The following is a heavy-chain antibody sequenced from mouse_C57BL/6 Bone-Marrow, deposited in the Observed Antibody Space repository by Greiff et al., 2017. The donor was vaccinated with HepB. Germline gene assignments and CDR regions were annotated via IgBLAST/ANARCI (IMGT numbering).Heavy chain of an antibody. CDR1: GYSITSGYY. J-gene: IGHJ3*01. V-gene: IGHV3-6*01. D-gene: IGHD1-1*02. Sequence: DVKLQESGPGLVKPSQSLSLTCSVTGYSITSGYYWNWIRQFPGNKLEWMGYISYDGSNNYNPSLKNRISITRDTSKNQFFLKLNSVTTEDTATYYCARAYYPWFAYWGQGTLVTVSA. CDR3: ARAYYPWFAY. CDR2: ISYDGSN.